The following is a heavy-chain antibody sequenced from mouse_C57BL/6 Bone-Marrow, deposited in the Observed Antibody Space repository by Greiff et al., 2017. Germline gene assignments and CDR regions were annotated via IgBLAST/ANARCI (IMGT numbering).Heavy chain of an antibody. Sequence: EVQLMESGGDLVKPGGSLKLSCAASGFTFSSYGMSWVRQTPDKRLEWVATISSGGSYTYYPDSVKGRFTISRDNAKNTLYLQMSSLKSEDTAMYYCAGWGYLAWFAYWGQGTLVTVSA. CDR2: ISSGGSYT. D-gene: IGHD2-2*01. CDR1: GFTFSSYG. CDR3: AGWGYLAWFAY. J-gene: IGHJ3*01. V-gene: IGHV5-6*01.